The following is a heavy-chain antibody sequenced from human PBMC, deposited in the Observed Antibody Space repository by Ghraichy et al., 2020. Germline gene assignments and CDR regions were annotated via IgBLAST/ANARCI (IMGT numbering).Heavy chain of an antibody. Sequence: GGSLRLSCAASGFTVSSNYMSWVRQAPGKGLEWVSVIYSGGSTYYADSVKGRFTISRDNSKNTLYLQMNSLRAEDTAVYYCARANLEGGYCSGGSCYPDPGYYYGMDVWGQGTTVTVSS. CDR3: ARANLEGGYCSGGSCYPDPGYYYGMDV. CDR1: GFTVSSNY. CDR2: IYSGGST. V-gene: IGHV3-53*01. J-gene: IGHJ6*02. D-gene: IGHD2-15*01.